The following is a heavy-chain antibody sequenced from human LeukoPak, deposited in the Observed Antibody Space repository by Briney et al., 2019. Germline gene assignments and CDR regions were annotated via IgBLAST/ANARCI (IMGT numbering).Heavy chain of an antibody. CDR1: GFTFTSSA. D-gene: IGHD2-15*01. CDR3: AAGWVCSGGSCYYYFDY. J-gene: IGHJ4*02. V-gene: IGHV1-58*02. CDR2: IVVGSGNT. Sequence: SVKVSRKASGFTFTSSAMQWVRQARGQRLEWIGWIVVGSGNTNYAQKFQERVTITRDMSTSTAYMELSSLRSEDTAVYYCAAGWVCSGGSCYYYFDYWGQGTLVTVSS.